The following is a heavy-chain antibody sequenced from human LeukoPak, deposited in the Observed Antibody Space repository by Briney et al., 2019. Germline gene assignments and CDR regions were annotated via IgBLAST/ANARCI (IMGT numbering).Heavy chain of an antibody. D-gene: IGHD3-10*01. CDR2: IYTSGST. Sequence: SETLSLTCTVSGGSISSYYWSWIRQPAGKGLEWIGRIYTSGSTHYNPSLKGRVTMSVDTSKNQFSLKLSSVTAADTAVYYCARLSGVPYYYYYGMDVWGQGTTVTVSS. J-gene: IGHJ6*02. V-gene: IGHV4-4*07. CDR3: ARLSGVPYYYYYGMDV. CDR1: GGSISSYY.